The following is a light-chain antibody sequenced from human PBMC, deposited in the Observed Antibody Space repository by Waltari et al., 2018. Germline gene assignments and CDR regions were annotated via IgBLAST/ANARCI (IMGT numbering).Light chain of an antibody. V-gene: IGLV2-14*03. CDR3: SSYTRTTTLWV. J-gene: IGLJ3*02. CDR2: DVS. CDR1: SSDVGAYNR. Sequence: QSALTQPASVSGSPGQSITISCTGTSSDVGAYNRVSWYQQHPGKAPNLIIFDVSKRPSGVSNRFSGSKSGDTASLSISGLQAEDEADYYCSSYTRTTTLWVFGGGTKLTVL.